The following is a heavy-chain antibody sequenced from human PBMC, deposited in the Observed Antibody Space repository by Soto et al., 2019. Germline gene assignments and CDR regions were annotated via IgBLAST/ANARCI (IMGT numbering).Heavy chain of an antibody. CDR2: INPNSGGT. D-gene: IGHD3-3*01. CDR3: ARWYYDFWSGYPLDYGMDV. J-gene: IGHJ6*02. Sequence: ASVKVSCKASGYTFTGYYMHWVRQAPGQGLEWMGWINPNSGGTNYAQKFQGRVTMTRDTSISTAYMELGRLRSDDTAVYYCARWYYDFWSGYPLDYGMDVWGQGTTVTVSS. V-gene: IGHV1-2*02. CDR1: GYTFTGYY.